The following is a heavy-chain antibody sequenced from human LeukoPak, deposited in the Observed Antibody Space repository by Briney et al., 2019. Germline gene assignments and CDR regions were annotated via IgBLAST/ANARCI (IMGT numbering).Heavy chain of an antibody. J-gene: IGHJ6*02. CDR1: RFTFTADW. V-gene: IGHV3-7*01. CDR3: LRDMHV. Sequence: GGSLRLSCAASRFTFTADWFSWVRQAPRKGLEWVANIKPDEDEIYYVDSVKGRFTISRNNAKMSLYLQMTSLRAEDTAVYYCLRDMHVWGQGTTVTVSS. CDR2: IKPDEDEI.